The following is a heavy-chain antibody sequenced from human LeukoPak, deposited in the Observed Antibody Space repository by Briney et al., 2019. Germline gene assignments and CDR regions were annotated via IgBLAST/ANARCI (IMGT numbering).Heavy chain of an antibody. CDR2: IRSKAYGGTT. CDR1: GFTFGDYA. V-gene: IGHV3-49*03. Sequence: PGGSLRLSCTASGFTFGDYAMSWFRQAPGKGLEWVGFIRSKAYGGTTEYAASVKGRFTISRDDSKSIAYLQMNSLKTEDTAVYYCTRDHNSSWYPTPTDYWGQGTLVTVSS. D-gene: IGHD6-13*01. CDR3: TRDHNSSWYPTPTDY. J-gene: IGHJ4*02.